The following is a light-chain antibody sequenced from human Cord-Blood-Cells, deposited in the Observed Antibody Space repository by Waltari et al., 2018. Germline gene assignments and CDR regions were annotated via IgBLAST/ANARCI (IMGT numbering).Light chain of an antibody. V-gene: IGLV2-14*01. CDR3: SSYTSSSTYV. Sequence: QPALPQPASAAGCPRQSFTIPCPATISDVGAFHNVFLYQQHPGKAPKLMIYDVSNRPSGVSNRFSGSKSGNTASLTISGLQAEDEADYYCSSYTSSSTYVFGTGTKVTVL. CDR1: ISDVGAFHN. CDR2: DVS. J-gene: IGLJ1*01.